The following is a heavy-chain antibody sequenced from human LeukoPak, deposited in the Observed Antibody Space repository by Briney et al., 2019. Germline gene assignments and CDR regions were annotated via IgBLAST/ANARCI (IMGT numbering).Heavy chain of an antibody. CDR2: IYYSGST. CDR1: GGSISSSSYY. V-gene: IGHV4-39*01. CDR3: ARTYYDFWSGYYTGDWFDP. Sequence: SETLSLTCTVSGGSISSSSYYWGWIRQPPGKGLEWIGSIYYSGSTYYNPSLKSRVTISVDTSKNQFSLKLSSVTAADTAVYYCARTYYDFWSGYYTGDWFDPSGQGTLVTVSS. D-gene: IGHD3-3*01. J-gene: IGHJ5*02.